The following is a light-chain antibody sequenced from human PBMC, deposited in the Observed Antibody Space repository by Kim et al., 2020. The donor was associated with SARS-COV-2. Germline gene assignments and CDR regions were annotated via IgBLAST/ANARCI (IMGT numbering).Light chain of an antibody. CDR3: NSRDSSGNLWV. CDR2: GKN. V-gene: IGLV3-19*01. J-gene: IGLJ3*02. CDR1: SLRSYY. Sequence: SSELTQDPAVSVALGQTVRITCQGDSLRSYYASWYQQKPGQAPVLVIYGKNNRPSGIPDRFSGSSSGNTASLTITGAQGEDEADYYCNSRDSSGNLWVFG.